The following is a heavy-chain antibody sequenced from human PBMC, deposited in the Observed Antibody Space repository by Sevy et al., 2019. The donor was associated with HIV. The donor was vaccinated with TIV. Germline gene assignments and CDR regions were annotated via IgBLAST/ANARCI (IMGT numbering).Heavy chain of an antibody. CDR2: IYQGST. J-gene: IGHJ4*02. CDR3: ARAFYTTGWYIDY. V-gene: IGHV4-30-2*01. Sequence: SETLSLTCAVSGGSISSGDYSWSWLRQPPEKGLVWVGFIYQGSTYYNPSLTGRVSISLDRSKNQFSLQLDSVTAADTAVYYCARAFYTTGWYIDYWGQGTLVTVSS. D-gene: IGHD6-19*01. CDR1: GGSISSGDYS.